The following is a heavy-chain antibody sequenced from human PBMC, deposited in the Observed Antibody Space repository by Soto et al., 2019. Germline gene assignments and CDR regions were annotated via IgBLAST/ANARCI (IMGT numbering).Heavy chain of an antibody. CDR3: ARGYGSGSYYGPPSYYFDY. J-gene: IGHJ4*02. D-gene: IGHD3-10*01. CDR2: IYYSGST. CDR1: GGSISSGGYY. V-gene: IGHV4-31*03. Sequence: SETLSLTCTVSGGSISSGGYYWSWIRQHPGKGLEWIGYIYYSGSTYYNPSLKSRVTISVDTSKNKFSLKLSSVTAADTAVYYCARGYGSGSYYGPPSYYFDYWGQGTLVTVSS.